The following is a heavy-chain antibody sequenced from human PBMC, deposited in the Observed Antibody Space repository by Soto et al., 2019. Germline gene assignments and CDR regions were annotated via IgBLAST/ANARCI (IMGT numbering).Heavy chain of an antibody. CDR2: IIPIFGTA. V-gene: IGHV1-69*12. D-gene: IGHD2-15*01. CDR3: ARERCSGGSCVYGMDV. CDR1: GGTFSSYA. J-gene: IGHJ6*02. Sequence: QVQLVQSGAEVKKPGSSVKVSCKASGGTFSSYAISWVRQAPGQGLEWMGGIIPIFGTANYAQKFQGRVTITADESTSTADMELSSLRSEDTAVYYCARERCSGGSCVYGMDVWGQGTTVTVSS.